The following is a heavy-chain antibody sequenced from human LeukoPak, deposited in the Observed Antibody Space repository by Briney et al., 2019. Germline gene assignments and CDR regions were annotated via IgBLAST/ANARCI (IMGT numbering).Heavy chain of an antibody. CDR2: INPSGGST. J-gene: IGHJ4*02. CDR1: GYTFTSYY. V-gene: IGHV1-46*01. Sequence: ASVKVSCKASGYTFTSYYMHWVRQAPGQGLEWMGIINPSGGSTSYAQKFQGRVTMTRDMSTSTVYMELSSLRSEDTAVYYCARGGPKDQRGQYYFDYWGQGTLVTVSS. CDR3: ARGGPKDQRGQYYFDY.